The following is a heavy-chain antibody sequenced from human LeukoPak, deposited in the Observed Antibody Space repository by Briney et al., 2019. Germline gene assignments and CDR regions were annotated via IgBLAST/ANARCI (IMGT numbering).Heavy chain of an antibody. V-gene: IGHV4-34*01. CDR1: GGSFSGYY. Sequence: SETLSLTCAVYGGSFSGYYWSWIRQPPGKGLEWIGEINHSGSTNYNPSLKSRVTISVDTSKNQFSLKLSSVTAADTAVYYCARDPPEDLAIAFDIWGQGTMVTVSS. CDR3: ARDPPEDLAIAFDI. J-gene: IGHJ3*02. CDR2: INHSGST. D-gene: IGHD3-3*02.